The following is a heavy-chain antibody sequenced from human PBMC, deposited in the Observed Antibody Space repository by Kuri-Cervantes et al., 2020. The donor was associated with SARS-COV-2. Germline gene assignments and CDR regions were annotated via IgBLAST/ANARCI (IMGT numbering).Heavy chain of an antibody. J-gene: IGHJ3*02. CDR1: GGSISSGSYY. Sequence: LRLSCAVSGGSISSGSYYWSWIRQPAGKGLEWIGRIYTSGSTNYNPSLKSRVTISVDTSKNQFSLKLSSVTAADTAVYYCARGRADIWGQGTIVTVSS. V-gene: IGHV4-61*02. CDR2: IYTSGST. CDR3: ARGRADI.